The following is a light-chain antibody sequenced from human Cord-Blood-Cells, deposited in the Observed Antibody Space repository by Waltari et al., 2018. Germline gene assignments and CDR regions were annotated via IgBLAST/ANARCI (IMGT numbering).Light chain of an antibody. Sequence: DIQLTQSPSFLSASVGDRVTITCRASQGISSYLAWYQHRPGKAPKLLIYAASTVQSGVPSRFSGSGSGTEFTLTISSLQPEDFATYYCQQLNSYPITFGQGTRLEIK. V-gene: IGKV1-9*01. J-gene: IGKJ5*01. CDR2: AAS. CDR1: QGISSY. CDR3: QQLNSYPIT.